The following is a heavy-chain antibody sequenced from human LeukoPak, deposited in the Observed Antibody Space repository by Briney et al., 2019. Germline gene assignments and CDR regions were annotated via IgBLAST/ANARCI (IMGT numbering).Heavy chain of an antibody. Sequence: SETLSLTCTVSGGSISSHYWSWIRQPPGKGLEYIGYIYYSGSTNYNPSLKSRVTISVDTSKDQFSLNLTSVTAADTAVYYCARLKCISTTCPSRYVMDVWGQGTTVTVSS. D-gene: IGHD2-2*01. CDR1: GGSISSHY. V-gene: IGHV4-59*11. J-gene: IGHJ6*02. CDR3: ARLKCISTTCPSRYVMDV. CDR2: IYYSGST.